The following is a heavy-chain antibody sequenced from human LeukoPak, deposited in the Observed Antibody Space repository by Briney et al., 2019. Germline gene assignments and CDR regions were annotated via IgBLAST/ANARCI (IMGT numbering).Heavy chain of an antibody. V-gene: IGHV3-21*01. CDR3: AREGDSSSWYRNDAFDI. Sequence: GGSLRLSCAASGFTFSSYSMNWVRQAPGKGLEWVSSISGSSSYIYYADSVKGRFTISRDNAKNSLYLQMNSLRAEDTAVYYCAREGDSSSWYRNDAFDIWGQGTMVTVSS. D-gene: IGHD6-13*01. CDR1: GFTFSSYS. CDR2: ISGSSSYI. J-gene: IGHJ3*02.